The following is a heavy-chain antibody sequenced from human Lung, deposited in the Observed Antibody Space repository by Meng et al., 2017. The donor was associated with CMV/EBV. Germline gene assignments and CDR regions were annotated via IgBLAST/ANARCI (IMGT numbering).Heavy chain of an antibody. V-gene: IGHV1-69*05. Sequence: SGGTFSSYAISWVRQAPGQGLEWMGGIIPIFGTANYAQKFQGGVTITTDESTSTAYMELSSLRSEDTAVYYCARGMDDYSNYNWFDPWGQGTLVTVSS. CDR3: ARGMDDYSNYNWFDP. J-gene: IGHJ5*02. CDR1: GGTFSSYA. D-gene: IGHD4-11*01. CDR2: IIPIFGTA.